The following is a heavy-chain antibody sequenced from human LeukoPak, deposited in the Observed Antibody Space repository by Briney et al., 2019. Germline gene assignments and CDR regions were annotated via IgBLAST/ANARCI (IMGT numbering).Heavy chain of an antibody. D-gene: IGHD3-22*01. CDR2: ISWDGTT. J-gene: IGHJ4*02. CDR1: GFTFEDYT. CDR3: VKDLSYGSSGYVFDY. V-gene: IGHV3-43*01. Sequence: PGGSLRLSCAASGFTFEDYTMHWVRQAPGKTLEWVSLISWDGTTYYTDSVKGRFTISRDNSKNSLYLQMDTLRSEDTASYYCVKDLSYGSSGYVFDYWGQGTLVTVSS.